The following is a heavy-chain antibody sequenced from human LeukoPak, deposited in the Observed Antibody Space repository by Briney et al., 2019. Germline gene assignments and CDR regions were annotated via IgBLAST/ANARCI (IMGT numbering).Heavy chain of an antibody. CDR1: GFSFNVYS. CDR2: ISSSSSDT. J-gene: IGHJ4*02. D-gene: IGHD6-13*01. Sequence: GGSLRLSCVASGFSFNVYSMNWVRQAPGKGLEWVSYISSSSSDTYYAGSVGGRFIVSRDNAKNSLYLQMNSLRAEDTAVYYCARDKSSSSFDYWGQGTLVTVSS. CDR3: ARDKSSSSFDY. V-gene: IGHV3-48*01.